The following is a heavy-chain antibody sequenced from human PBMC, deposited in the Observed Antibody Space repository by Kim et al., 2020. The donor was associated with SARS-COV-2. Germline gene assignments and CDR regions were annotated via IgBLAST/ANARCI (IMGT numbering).Heavy chain of an antibody. Sequence: GGYLRLSCAASGFTFSDYYMAWLRQAPGKGLEWVSYISYSGDKTYYADSVKGRFTVSRDNAKNSLHLQLNDLRVDDTAVYYCARGDPNAAAAFYWGQGTLVTVSS. D-gene: IGHD6-13*01. CDR1: GFTFSDYY. J-gene: IGHJ4*02. CDR2: ISYSGDKT. CDR3: ARGDPNAAAAFY. V-gene: IGHV3-11*01.